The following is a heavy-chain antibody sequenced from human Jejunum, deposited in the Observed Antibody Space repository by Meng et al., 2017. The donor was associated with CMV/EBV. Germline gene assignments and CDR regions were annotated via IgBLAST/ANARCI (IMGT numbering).Heavy chain of an antibody. V-gene: IGHV3-23*01. J-gene: IGHJ4*02. CDR2: ISASGGST. CDR3: AKAVTGWTYNFEN. CDR1: GFIFSNYA. Sequence: SGFIFSNYAMSWVRQAPGKGLQWVSGISASGGSTYYADSVKGRFTISRDNSKSTWYLQMNSLRVEDTALYYCAKAVTGWTYNFENWGQGTLVTVSS. D-gene: IGHD1-1*01.